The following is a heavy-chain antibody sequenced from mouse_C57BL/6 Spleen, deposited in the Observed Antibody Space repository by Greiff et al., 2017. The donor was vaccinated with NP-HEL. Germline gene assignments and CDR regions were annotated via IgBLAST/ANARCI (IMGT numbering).Heavy chain of an antibody. Sequence: QLQQSGAELMKPGASVKLSCKATGYTFTGYWIEWVKQRPGHGLEWIGEILPGSGSTNYNEKFKGKATFTADTSSNTAYMQLSSLTTEDSAIYYCARSHSQALLYYYAMDYWGQGTSVTVSS. V-gene: IGHV1-9*01. D-gene: IGHD3-2*02. CDR3: ARSHSQALLYYYAMDY. CDR1: GYTFTGYW. J-gene: IGHJ4*01. CDR2: ILPGSGST.